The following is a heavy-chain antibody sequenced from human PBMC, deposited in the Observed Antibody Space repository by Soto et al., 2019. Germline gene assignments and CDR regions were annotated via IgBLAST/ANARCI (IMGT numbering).Heavy chain of an antibody. CDR3: ARSYVTSRPIDF. Sequence: ASVKVSCKASGYSLTSYYMHCVRLAPGQVLEWMGITNPSGGSTNYAQKFRGRVTMTSDTSTGTVYMEMSSLRSEDTAMYYCARSYVTSRPIDFWGQGTLVTVSS. D-gene: IGHD3-10*02. V-gene: IGHV1-46*01. CDR1: GYSLTSYY. CDR2: TNPSGGST. J-gene: IGHJ4*02.